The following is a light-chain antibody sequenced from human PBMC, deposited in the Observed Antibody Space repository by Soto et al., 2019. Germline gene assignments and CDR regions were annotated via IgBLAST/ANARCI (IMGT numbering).Light chain of an antibody. Sequence: EIVLTQSPGTLSLSPGERATLSCRASQSVSSSFLAWYQQKPGQAPRLLIYGASSRAPGIPGRFSGSGSGTDFTLTISRLEPEDFAVYYCQQYGGSPLFTFGPGTIVDIK. V-gene: IGKV3-20*01. CDR1: QSVSSSF. J-gene: IGKJ3*01. CDR2: GAS. CDR3: QQYGGSPLFT.